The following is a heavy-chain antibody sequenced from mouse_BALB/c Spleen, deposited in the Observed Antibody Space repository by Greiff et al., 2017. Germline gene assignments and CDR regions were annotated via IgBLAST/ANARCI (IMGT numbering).Heavy chain of an antibody. V-gene: IGHV2-6-7*01. CDR1: GFSLTGYG. CDR2: IWGDGST. CDR3: ARDRYYRYDYYAMDY. J-gene: IGHJ4*01. D-gene: IGHD2-14*01. Sequence: VMLVESGPGLVAPSQSLSITCTVSGFSLTGYGVNWVRQPPGKGLEWLGMIWGDGSTDYNSALKSRLSISKDNSKSQVFLKMNSLRTDDTARYYCARDRYYRYDYYAMDYWGQGTSVTVSS.